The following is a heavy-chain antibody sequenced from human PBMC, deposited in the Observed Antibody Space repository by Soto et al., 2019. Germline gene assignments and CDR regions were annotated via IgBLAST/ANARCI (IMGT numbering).Heavy chain of an antibody. V-gene: IGHV3-33*01. Sequence: XVSLRLSCAASGFSFSSYGMHGVRKAPGKGLEWVAVIWYDGSNKYYADSVKGRFTISRDNSKNTLYLQMNSLRAEDTAVYYCGRDLLNRNCSFDYGGQGTLVTVSS. D-gene: IGHD1-7*01. CDR2: IWYDGSNK. CDR3: GRDLLNRNCSFDY. CDR1: GFSFSSYG. J-gene: IGHJ4*02.